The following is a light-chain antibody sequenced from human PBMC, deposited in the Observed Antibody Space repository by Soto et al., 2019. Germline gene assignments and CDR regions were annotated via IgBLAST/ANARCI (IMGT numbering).Light chain of an antibody. CDR1: QSIGSW. CDR2: KAS. Sequence: DIPMTQSPSTLSACVGDRVTVTCRAGQSIGSWLAWYQQKPGKAPNLLIFKASILQSGVPSRFSGSGSGTEFTLTITSLQPDDSATYYCQQYVTFPLTFGGGTKVEIK. V-gene: IGKV1-5*03. CDR3: QQYVTFPLT. J-gene: IGKJ4*01.